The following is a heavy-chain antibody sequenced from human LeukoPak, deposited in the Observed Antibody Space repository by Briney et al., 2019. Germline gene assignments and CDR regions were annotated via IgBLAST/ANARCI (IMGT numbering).Heavy chain of an antibody. CDR1: GYTFTSYA. Sequence: ASVKVSCKASGYTFTSYAMHWVRQAPGQRLEWMGWINAGNGNTKYSQEFQGRVTITRDTSASTAYMELSSLRSEDMAVYYCAGYCGGDCGDAFDIWGQGTMVTVSS. V-gene: IGHV1-3*03. J-gene: IGHJ3*02. D-gene: IGHD2-21*02. CDR3: AGYCGGDCGDAFDI. CDR2: INAGNGNT.